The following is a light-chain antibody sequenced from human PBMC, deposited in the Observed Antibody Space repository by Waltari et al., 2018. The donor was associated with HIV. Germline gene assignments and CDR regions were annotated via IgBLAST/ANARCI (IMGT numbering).Light chain of an antibody. V-gene: IGLV3-10*01. CDR1: ALPKKY. Sequence: SYELTQPPSVSVSPGQTARITCSGDALPKKYAYWYQQKSGQTPVLVIYEDSKRPSGIPERFSGSRAGTMATLTISGSQVQDETDYYCYSVASSGSRGVFGGGTKLTVL. J-gene: IGLJ2*01. CDR2: EDS. CDR3: YSVASSGSRGV.